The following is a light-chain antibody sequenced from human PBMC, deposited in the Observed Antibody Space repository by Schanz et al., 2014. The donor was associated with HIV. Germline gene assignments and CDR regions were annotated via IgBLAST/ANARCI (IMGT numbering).Light chain of an antibody. Sequence: QSVLTQPPSMSAAPGQRVTISCAGSAFNIGQNYVSWFQQFPGTAPKLLIYVNHQRPSDIPDRFSGSKTGTSATLAIVGLQTWDEADYYCATWDSTLSAVVFGGGTKLTVL. CDR3: ATWDSTLSAVV. J-gene: IGLJ2*01. V-gene: IGLV1-51*01. CDR2: VNH. CDR1: AFNIGQNY.